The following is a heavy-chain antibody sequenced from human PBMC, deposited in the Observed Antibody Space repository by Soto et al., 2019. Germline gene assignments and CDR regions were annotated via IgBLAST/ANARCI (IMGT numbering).Heavy chain of an antibody. Sequence: QVQLVQSGAEVKKAGASVKVSCKASGYTFTNYVIHRVRQAPGQSLEWMGWINAGNGKTKYSQQFQGRNTITRDTSASTVYMDLSSLRSEDTAVYYCAIELQYLSVCWREYFHHLGQGTLVTLSS. V-gene: IGHV1-3*01. CDR3: AIELQYLSVCWREYFHH. J-gene: IGHJ1*01. CDR2: INAGNGKT. D-gene: IGHD4-4*01. CDR1: GYTFTNYV.